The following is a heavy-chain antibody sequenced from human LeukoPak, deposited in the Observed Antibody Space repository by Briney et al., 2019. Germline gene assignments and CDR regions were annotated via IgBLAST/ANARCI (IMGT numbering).Heavy chain of an antibody. CDR2: ISWNSDGI. D-gene: IGHD3-9*01. CDR1: GFTSSSYW. J-gene: IGHJ4*02. CDR3: AKGYYDILTGPSFDY. Sequence: PGGSLRLSCAASGFTSSSYWMSWVRQAPGKGLEWVSGISWNSDGIGFADSVKGRFTISRDNAKNSLYLQMNSLRAEDTALYYCAKGYYDILTGPSFDYWGQGTLVTVSS. V-gene: IGHV3-9*02.